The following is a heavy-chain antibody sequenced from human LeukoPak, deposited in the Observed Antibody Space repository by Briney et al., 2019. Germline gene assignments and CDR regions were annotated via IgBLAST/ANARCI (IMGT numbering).Heavy chain of an antibody. CDR2: IYSGGST. CDR3: ARGLVEMATIYFDY. J-gene: IGHJ4*02. V-gene: IGHV3-53*01. CDR1: GVTFSSNY. D-gene: IGHD5-24*01. Sequence: GGSLRLSCAASGVTFSSNYTSWVRQAPGKGLEWVSVIYSGGSTYYADSVKGRFTISRDNSKNTLYLQMNSLRAEDTAVYYCARGLVEMATIYFDYWGQGTLVTVSS.